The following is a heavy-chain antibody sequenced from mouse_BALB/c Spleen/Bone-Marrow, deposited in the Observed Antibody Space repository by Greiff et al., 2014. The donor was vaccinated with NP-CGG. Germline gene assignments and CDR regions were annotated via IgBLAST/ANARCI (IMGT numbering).Heavy chain of an antibody. D-gene: IGHD1-2*01. Sequence: VHVKQSGAELVKPGASVKLSCTASGFNIKDTYIHWVKQRPEQGLEWIGRIDPANGNTKYDPKLQGKATITADTSSNTAYLQLSSLTSEDTAVYYCAEITTAAYYVMDYWGQGTSVTVSS. CDR1: GFNIKDTY. CDR3: AEITTAAYYVMDY. CDR2: IDPANGNT. V-gene: IGHV14-3*02. J-gene: IGHJ4*01.